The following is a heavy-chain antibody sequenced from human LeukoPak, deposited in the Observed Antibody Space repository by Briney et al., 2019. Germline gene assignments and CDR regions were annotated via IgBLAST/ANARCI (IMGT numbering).Heavy chain of an antibody. CDR3: ARGDAQLVWDY. V-gene: IGHV3-21*01. D-gene: IGHD6-6*01. J-gene: IGHJ4*02. CDR2: ISSSSSYI. CDR1: GFTFSSYS. Sequence: GLSLRLSCAASGFTFSSYSMNWVRQAPGKGLEWVSSISSSSSYIYYADSVKGRFTISRDNAKNSLYLQMNSLRAEDTAVYYCARGDAQLVWDYWGQGTLVTVSS.